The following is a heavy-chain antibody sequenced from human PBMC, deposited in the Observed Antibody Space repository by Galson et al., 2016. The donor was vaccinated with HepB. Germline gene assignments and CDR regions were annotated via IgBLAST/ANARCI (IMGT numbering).Heavy chain of an antibody. CDR1: GGPFANYA. CDR3: ARASTEYISTWVKFDF. D-gene: IGHD2-2*01. V-gene: IGHV1-69*13. J-gene: IGHJ4*02. Sequence: SVKVSCKAVGGPFANYAVNWVRQAPGQGLEWMGGISPFFLTPSYSHTFQARVTLSAAQSTSTVFMELRMLTSEDTAVYFCARASTEYISTWVKFDFWGQGTRVAVSS. CDR2: ISPFFLTP.